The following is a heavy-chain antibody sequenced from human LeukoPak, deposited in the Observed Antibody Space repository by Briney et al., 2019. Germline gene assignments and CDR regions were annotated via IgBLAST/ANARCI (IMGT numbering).Heavy chain of an antibody. Sequence: ETLSLTCTVSGGSIISYYWSWIRQPPGKGLEWIGYIYYSGSTNYNPSLKSRVTISVDTSKNQFSLKLSSVTAADTAVYYCARDRDGYNFDYWGQGTLVTVSS. V-gene: IGHV4-59*01. CDR1: GGSIISYY. CDR2: IYYSGST. CDR3: ARDRDGYNFDY. D-gene: IGHD5-24*01. J-gene: IGHJ4*02.